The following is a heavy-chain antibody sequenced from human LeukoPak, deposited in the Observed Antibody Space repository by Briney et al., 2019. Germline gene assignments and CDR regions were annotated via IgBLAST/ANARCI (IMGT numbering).Heavy chain of an antibody. CDR2: IYTSGST. CDR3: AREEYSSSSTPYWYFDL. V-gene: IGHV4-61*02. Sequence: SETLSLTCTVSGGSISSGSYYWSWIRQPAGKGLEWIGRIYTSGSTNYNPSLKSRVTISVDTSKNQFSLKLSSVTAADTAVYYCAREEYSSSSTPYWYFDLWGRGTLVTVSS. D-gene: IGHD6-6*01. CDR1: GGSISSGSYY. J-gene: IGHJ2*01.